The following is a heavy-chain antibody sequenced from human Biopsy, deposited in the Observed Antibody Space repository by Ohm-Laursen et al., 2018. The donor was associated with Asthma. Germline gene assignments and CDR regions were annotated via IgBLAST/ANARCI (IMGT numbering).Heavy chain of an antibody. CDR3: ARDLYDSSGYLHFDY. J-gene: IGHJ4*02. D-gene: IGHD3-22*01. CDR1: GFTFSSYA. V-gene: IGHV3-23*01. Sequence: GSLRLSCAASGFTFSSYAMSWVRQAPGKGLEWVSAISGSGGSTYYADSVKGRFTISRDNSKNTLYLQMNSLRAEDTAVYYCARDLYDSSGYLHFDYWGQGTLVTVSS. CDR2: ISGSGGST.